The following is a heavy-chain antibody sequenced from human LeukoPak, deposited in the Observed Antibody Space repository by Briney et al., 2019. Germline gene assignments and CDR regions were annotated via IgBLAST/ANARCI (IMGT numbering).Heavy chain of an antibody. CDR1: GGSFSGYY. CDR2: INHSGSN. V-gene: IGHV4-34*01. J-gene: IGHJ5*02. Sequence: SETLSLTCAVYGGSFSGYYWSWIRQPPGKGLEWIGEINHSGSNNYNPSLKNRVNIPVDKSKNQVSLKLSSVTAADTAVYYCARGPRRLDPWGQGTLVTVSS. CDR3: ARGPRRLDP.